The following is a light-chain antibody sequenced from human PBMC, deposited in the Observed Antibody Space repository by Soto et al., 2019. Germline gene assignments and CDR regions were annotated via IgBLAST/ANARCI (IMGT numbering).Light chain of an antibody. CDR3: QVWDSSSDPLYV. V-gene: IGLV3-21*04. CDR2: YDS. J-gene: IGLJ1*01. CDR1: NIGSKS. Sequence: SYELTQQPSVSVAPGKTARITCGGNNIGSKSVHWYQQKPGQAPVLVIYYDSDRPSGIPERFSGSNSGNTATLTISRVEAGDEADYYCQVWDSSSDPLYVFGPGTKVTVL.